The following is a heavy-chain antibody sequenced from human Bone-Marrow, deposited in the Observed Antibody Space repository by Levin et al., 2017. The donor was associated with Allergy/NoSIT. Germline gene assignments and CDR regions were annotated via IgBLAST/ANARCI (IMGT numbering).Heavy chain of an antibody. CDR3: ARWDYDSSGYYHFDY. J-gene: IGHJ4*02. Sequence: SQTLSLTCTVSGGSISSYYWSWIRQPPGKGLEWIGYIYYSGSTNYNPSLKSRVTISVDTSKNQFSLKLSSVTAADTAMYYCARWDYDSSGYYHFDYWGQGTLVTVSS. CDR1: GGSISSYY. V-gene: IGHV4-59*01. CDR2: IYYSGST. D-gene: IGHD3-22*01.